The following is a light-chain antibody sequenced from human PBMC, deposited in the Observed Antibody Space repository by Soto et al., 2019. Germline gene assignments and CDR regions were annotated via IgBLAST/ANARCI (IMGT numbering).Light chain of an antibody. CDR3: QEYHTLWT. CDR2: GAS. CDR1: QSISGW. Sequence: DIQMTQSPSSLSASVGDRVTIACRASQSISGWLAWYQQKPGKAPKLLIYGASTLETAVPSRVSGSGSETDFTLTSTSLQPDDASTYYCQEYHTLWTFGQGTQVEIK. V-gene: IGKV1-5*01. J-gene: IGKJ1*01.